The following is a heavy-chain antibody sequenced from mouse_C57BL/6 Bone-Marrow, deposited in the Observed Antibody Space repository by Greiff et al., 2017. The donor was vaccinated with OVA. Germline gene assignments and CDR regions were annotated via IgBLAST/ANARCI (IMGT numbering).Heavy chain of an antibody. V-gene: IGHV1-59*01. CDR2: IDPSDSYT. CDR3: AREDYYGNSDY. Sequence: QVQLQQPGAELVRPGTSVKLSCKASGYTFTSYWMHWVKQRPGQGLEWIGVIDPSDSYTNYNQKFKGKATLTVDTSSSTAYMQRSSLTSEDSAVYYCAREDYYGNSDYWGQGTTLTVSS. CDR1: GYTFTSYW. D-gene: IGHD2-1*01. J-gene: IGHJ2*01.